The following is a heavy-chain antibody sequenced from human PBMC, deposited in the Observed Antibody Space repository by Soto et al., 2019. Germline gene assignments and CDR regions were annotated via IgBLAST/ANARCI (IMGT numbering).Heavy chain of an antibody. V-gene: IGHV1-2*04. CDR1: GYSFTNYY. CDR2: INPNSGGA. D-gene: IGHD2-21*01. CDR3: ARDQSRGYFYGMDV. Sequence: ASVKVSCKASGYSFTNYYINWVRQAPGQGLEWMGRINPNSGGAMYAQKFQGWVTMTRDTSVSTVYMEVTSLRSNDTAVYYCARDQSRGYFYGMDVWGQGTTVTVS. J-gene: IGHJ6*02.